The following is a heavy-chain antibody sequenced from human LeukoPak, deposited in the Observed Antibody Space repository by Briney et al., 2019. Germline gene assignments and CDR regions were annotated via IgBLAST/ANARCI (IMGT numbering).Heavy chain of an antibody. CDR2: IIHSGGT. Sequence: SETLSLTCAVSGGSFNGYSYTWIRQPPGKGLEWIGEIIHSGGTSYNPSLKSRLTISVDTSRKQFSLKHTSLTAADTALYFCARGPLAFRRVAGIFSWGRGTQVTVSS. D-gene: IGHD6-19*01. V-gene: IGHV4-34*01. CDR1: GGSFNGYS. CDR3: ARGPLAFRRVAGIFS. J-gene: IGHJ5*02.